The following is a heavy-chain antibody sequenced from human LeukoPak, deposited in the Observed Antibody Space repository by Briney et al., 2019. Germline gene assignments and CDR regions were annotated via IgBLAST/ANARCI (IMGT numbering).Heavy chain of an antibody. CDR2: ISGSGGST. CDR3: ARPRGSNYFDY. J-gene: IGHJ4*02. V-gene: IGHV3-23*01. D-gene: IGHD5-12*01. Sequence: GGSLRLSCAASGFTFSSYAMSWVRQAPGKGLEWVSGISGSGGSTYYADSVKGRFTISRDNSKNTLYLQMNSLRAEDTAVYYCARPRGSNYFDYWGQGTLVTVSP. CDR1: GFTFSSYA.